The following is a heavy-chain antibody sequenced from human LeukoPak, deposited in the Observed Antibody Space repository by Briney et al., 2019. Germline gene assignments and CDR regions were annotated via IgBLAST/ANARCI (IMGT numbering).Heavy chain of an antibody. CDR2: IKQDATEK. J-gene: IGHJ4*02. D-gene: IGHD1-26*01. CDR1: GFTFSTYW. Sequence: GGCLRLSCAASGFTFSTYWMAWVRQAPGKGPEWVANIKQDATEKYYVESVKGRFTISRDNAKNSLYLQMNSLRAEDTAVYFCARDQLGALDYWGQGTLVTVSS. CDR3: ARDQLGALDY. V-gene: IGHV3-7*01.